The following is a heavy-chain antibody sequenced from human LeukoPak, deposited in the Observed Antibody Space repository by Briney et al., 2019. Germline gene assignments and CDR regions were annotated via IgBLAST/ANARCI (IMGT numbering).Heavy chain of an antibody. V-gene: IGHV3-23*01. J-gene: IGHJ4*02. CDR3: AGALTYCGGDCYGLLDY. CDR1: GFTFSSYA. Sequence: GGSLRLSCAASGFTFSSYAMSWVRQAPGKGLEWVSAISGSGGSTYYADSVKGRFTISRDNSKNTLYLQMNSLRAEDTAVYYCAGALTYCGGDCYGLLDYWGQGTLVTVSS. CDR2: ISGSGGST. D-gene: IGHD2-21*02.